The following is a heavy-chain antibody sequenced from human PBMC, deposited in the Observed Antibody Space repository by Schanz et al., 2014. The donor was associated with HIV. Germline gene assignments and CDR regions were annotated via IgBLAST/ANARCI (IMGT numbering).Heavy chain of an antibody. CDR3: AKEAVTTFFDY. D-gene: IGHD4-4*01. CDR2: ISRTGGST. J-gene: IGHJ4*02. V-gene: IGHV3-23*01. CDR1: GFTFSSDA. Sequence: EVPLLESGGGLAQPGGSLRLSCAAFGFTFSSDAMSWVRQAPGKGLEWVSSISRTGGSTYYADSVKGRFTISRDNSMNTLYLQMNSLRAEDTAVYYCAKEAVTTFFDYWGQGTLVTVSS.